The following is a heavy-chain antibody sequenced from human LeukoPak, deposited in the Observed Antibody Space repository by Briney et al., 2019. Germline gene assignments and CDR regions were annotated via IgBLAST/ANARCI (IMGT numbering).Heavy chain of an antibody. CDR1: GFTFGGYA. D-gene: IGHD6-13*01. Sequence: GGSLRLSCAASGFTFGGYAMSWVRQAPGKGLEWVSAISGSGGSTYYADSVKGRFTISRDNSKNTLYLRMNSLRAEDTAVFYCAKERNPYSSSWYSLHYMDVWGKGTTVTVSS. V-gene: IGHV3-23*01. CDR3: AKERNPYSSSWYSLHYMDV. J-gene: IGHJ6*03. CDR2: ISGSGGST.